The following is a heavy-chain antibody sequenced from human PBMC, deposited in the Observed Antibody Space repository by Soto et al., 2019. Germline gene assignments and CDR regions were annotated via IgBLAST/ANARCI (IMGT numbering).Heavy chain of an antibody. CDR3: AKDRVIQLLPIWPDP. CDR2: VSSDGSNQ. V-gene: IGHV3-30*18. Sequence: GGSLRLSCAASGFSFNKYGMHCVRQAPGKGLEWVAYVSSDGSNQYYADSVKGRFTISRDNSKSTLFLQLDSPRVDDTAVYYCAKDRVIQLLPIWPDPWGQGTLVTVSS. CDR1: GFSFNKYG. J-gene: IGHJ5*02. D-gene: IGHD2-2*01.